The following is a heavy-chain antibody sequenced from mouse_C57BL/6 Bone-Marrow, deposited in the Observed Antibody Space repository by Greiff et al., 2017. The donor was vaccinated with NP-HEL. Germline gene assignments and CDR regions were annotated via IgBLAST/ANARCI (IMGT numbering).Heavy chain of an antibody. CDR3: PHYYGSSGGFDY. D-gene: IGHD1-1*01. J-gene: IGHJ2*01. CDR2: IYPRSGNT. CDR1: GYTFTSYG. Sequence: QVQLQQSGAELARPGASVKLSCKASGYTFTSYGISWVKQRTGQGLEWIGEIYPRSGNTYYNEKFKGKATLTADKSSSTAYMELRSLTSEDSAVYFCPHYYGSSGGFDYWGQGTTLTVSS. V-gene: IGHV1-81*01.